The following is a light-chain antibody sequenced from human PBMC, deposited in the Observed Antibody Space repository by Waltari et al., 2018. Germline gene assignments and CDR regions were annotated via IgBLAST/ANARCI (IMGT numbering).Light chain of an antibody. CDR2: KVF. Sequence: DVVMTQSPLSLPVTLGQPASISCRSSQSLVHSDGNTYLNWFHQRPGQSPRSLIYKVFKRESGVPDRFSGSGSGTNFTLKISRVEAEDVGVYFCMQGTYGLTFGGGTKVEIK. V-gene: IGKV2-30*02. CDR1: QSLVHSDGNTY. CDR3: MQGTYGLT. J-gene: IGKJ4*01.